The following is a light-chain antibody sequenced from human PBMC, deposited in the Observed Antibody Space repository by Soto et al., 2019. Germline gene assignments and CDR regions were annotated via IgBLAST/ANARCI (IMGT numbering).Light chain of an antibody. CDR2: DAS. CDR1: QGISNY. CDR3: QQYDNLRWT. V-gene: IGKV1-33*01. J-gene: IGKJ1*01. Sequence: DIQMTQSPSAMSASVGDRVSITCRASQGISNYLAWFQQKPGKVPKRLIYDASNLETGVPSRFSGSGSGTDFTFTISSLQPEDIATYYCQQYDNLRWTFGQGTKVDI.